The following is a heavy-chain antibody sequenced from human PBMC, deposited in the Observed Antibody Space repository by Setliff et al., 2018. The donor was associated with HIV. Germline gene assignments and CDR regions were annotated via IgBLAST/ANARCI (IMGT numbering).Heavy chain of an antibody. CDR3: ARDRDLVLMVYAHFDY. Sequence: ASVKVSCKASGGTFSNYGMSWVRQAPGQGLEWMGGIIPISGTANYAQKVQGRVTMTTDTSTSTAYMELRSLRSDDTAVYYCARDRDLVLMVYAHFDYWGQGTLVTVSS. V-gene: IGHV1-69*05. CDR1: GGTFSNYG. D-gene: IGHD2-8*01. CDR2: IIPISGTA. J-gene: IGHJ4*02.